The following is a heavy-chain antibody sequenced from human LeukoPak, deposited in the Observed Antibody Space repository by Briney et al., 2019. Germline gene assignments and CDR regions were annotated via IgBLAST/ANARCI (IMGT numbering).Heavy chain of an antibody. Sequence: GGSLRLSCAASGFTFSSYWMHWVRQAPGKGLVWVARVNGDGSSTTYADSVKGRFTVSRDNAKKALYLQMNSLGAEDTAVYYCARGVVVGATNLDYWGQGTLVTVSS. D-gene: IGHD1-26*01. CDR3: ARGVVVGATNLDY. CDR1: GFTFSSYW. CDR2: VNGDGSST. V-gene: IGHV3-74*01. J-gene: IGHJ4*02.